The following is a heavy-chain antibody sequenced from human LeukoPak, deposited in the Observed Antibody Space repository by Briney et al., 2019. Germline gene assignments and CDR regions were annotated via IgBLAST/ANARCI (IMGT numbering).Heavy chain of an antibody. V-gene: IGHV3-21*01. J-gene: IGHJ3*02. CDR1: GFTFSSYS. D-gene: IGHD6-19*01. CDR2: ISSSSSYI. Sequence: GGSLRLSCAASGFTFSSYSMNWVRQAPGKGLEWVSSISSSSSYIYYADSVKGRFTISRDDSKNTLYLQMNSLRAEDTAVYYCAREGSGWYGAFDIWGQGTMVTVSS. CDR3: AREGSGWYGAFDI.